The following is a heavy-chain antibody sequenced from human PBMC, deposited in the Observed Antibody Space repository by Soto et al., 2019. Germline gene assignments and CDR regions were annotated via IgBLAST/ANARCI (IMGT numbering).Heavy chain of an antibody. CDR2: ITGSGDNT. D-gene: IGHD1-1*01. CDR3: ASQKIRLRPARY. V-gene: IGHV3-23*01. Sequence: EVQLLESGGGLVQPGGSLRLSCAASGITFSNYAMSWVRQTPGKGLEWVSAITGSGDNTYYADSVRGRFTISRDNSKNTLFLQMNSLRAEDTAIYYCASQKIRLRPARYWGQGTLVTVSS. CDR1: GITFSNYA. J-gene: IGHJ4*02.